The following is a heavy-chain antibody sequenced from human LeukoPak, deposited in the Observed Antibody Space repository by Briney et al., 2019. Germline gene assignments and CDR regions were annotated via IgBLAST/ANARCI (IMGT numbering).Heavy chain of an antibody. CDR1: GGSFSGYY. Sequence: SETLSLTCAVYGGSFSGYYRSWIRQPPGKGLEWIGEINHSGSTNYIPSLKSRVTISVDTSKNQFSLKLSSVTAADTAVYYCVKYDSYWGQGTLVTVSS. D-gene: IGHD3-3*01. CDR2: INHSGST. J-gene: IGHJ4*02. CDR3: VKYDSY. V-gene: IGHV4-34*01.